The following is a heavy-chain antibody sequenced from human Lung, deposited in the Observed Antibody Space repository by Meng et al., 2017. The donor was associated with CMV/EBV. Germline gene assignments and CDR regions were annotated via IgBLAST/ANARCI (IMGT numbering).Heavy chain of an antibody. CDR1: GFPFNTYW. V-gene: IGHV3-7*01. CDR2: IKQDGSEK. J-gene: IGHJ4*02. D-gene: IGHD2-2*01. CDR3: ARDPRVKSYVVVPAASDY. Sequence: GESLKISCVASGFPFNTYWMSWVRQAPGKGLEWVANIKQDGSEKYYVGSVKGRFTISRDNAKNSLYLQMNSLRAEDTAVYYCARDPRVKSYVVVPAASDYWGQGTMVTVSS.